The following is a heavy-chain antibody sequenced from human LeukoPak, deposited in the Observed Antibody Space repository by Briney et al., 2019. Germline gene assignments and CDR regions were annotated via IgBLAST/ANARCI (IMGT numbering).Heavy chain of an antibody. CDR3: AIPVGPEGYYYYYMDV. J-gene: IGHJ6*03. CDR2: TSYDGSNK. Sequence: GGSLRLSCAASGFTFSTYTMNWVRQAPGKGLEWVAVTSYDGSNKYYADSVKGRFTISRDNSKNTLYLQMNSLRAEDTAVYYCAIPVGPEGYYYYYMDVWGKGTTVTVSS. CDR1: GFTFSTYT. D-gene: IGHD1-26*01. V-gene: IGHV3-30*04.